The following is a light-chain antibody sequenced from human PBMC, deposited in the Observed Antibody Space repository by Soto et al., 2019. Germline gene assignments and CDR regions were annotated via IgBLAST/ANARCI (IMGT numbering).Light chain of an antibody. V-gene: IGKV3-15*01. CDR3: QQYNNWPPT. Sequence: VMTQSPDTLSVSPGERAALSCRASQSVSSNLAWYQQEPGQAPRLLIYDASTRATAVPARFTASGSGTEFTLTISSLQSEDFAVYYCQQYNNWPPTFGQGTKVDIK. J-gene: IGKJ1*01. CDR2: DAS. CDR1: QSVSSN.